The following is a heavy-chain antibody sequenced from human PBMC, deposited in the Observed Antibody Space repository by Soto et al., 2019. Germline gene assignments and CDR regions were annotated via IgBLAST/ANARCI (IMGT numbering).Heavy chain of an antibody. V-gene: IGHV4-4*02. J-gene: IGHJ4*02. Sequence: QVQLKESGPGLLEPSGTLSLTCDVSGASVNSGHWWTWVRQHPGQGLEWIGEISHTENTNYSPSLKGRIDVSLSKSQNQFSLTLTSVTAADPALYYCAGRRLGGSTIYWGQGTLVTVS. CDR2: ISHTENT. D-gene: IGHD2-15*01. CDR1: GASVNSGHW. CDR3: AGRRLGGSTIY.